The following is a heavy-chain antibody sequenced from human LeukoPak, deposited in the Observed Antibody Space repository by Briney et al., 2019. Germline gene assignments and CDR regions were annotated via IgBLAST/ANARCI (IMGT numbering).Heavy chain of an antibody. CDR2: ISGSGGST. J-gene: IGHJ5*02. D-gene: IGHD7-27*01. CDR1: GFTFRSYA. CDR3: AKDLGSFWFDR. Sequence: HPGGSLRLSCAASGFTFRSYAMSWVRQAPGKGLGWVSAISGSGGSTYYEDSVNDRFTISRDNSKNTLYLQMNSLRAEDTAVYYCAKDLGSFWFDRWGQGTLVTVSS. V-gene: IGHV3-23*02.